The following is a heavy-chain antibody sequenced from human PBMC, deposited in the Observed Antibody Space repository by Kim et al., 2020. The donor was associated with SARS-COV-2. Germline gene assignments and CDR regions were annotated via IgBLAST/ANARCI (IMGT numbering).Heavy chain of an antibody. CDR2: ISYDGSNK. Sequence: GGSLRLSCAASGFTFSSYGMHWVRQAPGKGLEWVAVISYDGSNKYYADSVKGRFTISRDNSKNTLYLQMNSLRAEDTAVYYCAKGRHYCDSSGYYFWGQG. CDR3: AKGRHYCDSSGYYF. J-gene: IGHJ4*02. CDR1: GFTFSSYG. V-gene: IGHV3-30*18. D-gene: IGHD3-22*01.